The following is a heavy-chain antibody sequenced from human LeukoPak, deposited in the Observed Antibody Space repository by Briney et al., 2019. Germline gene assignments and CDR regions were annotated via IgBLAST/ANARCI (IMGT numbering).Heavy chain of an antibody. J-gene: IGHJ6*02. V-gene: IGHV3-30*18. CDR1: GFTFSSYG. D-gene: IGHD2-15*01. Sequence: PGGSLRLSCAASGFTFSSYGMHWVRQAPGNGLEWVAVISYDGSNKYYADSVKGRFTISRDNSKNTLYLQMNSLRAEDTAVYYCAKSGGGLGTNYYYHGMDVWGQGTTVTVSS. CDR2: ISYDGSNK. CDR3: AKSGGGLGTNYYYHGMDV.